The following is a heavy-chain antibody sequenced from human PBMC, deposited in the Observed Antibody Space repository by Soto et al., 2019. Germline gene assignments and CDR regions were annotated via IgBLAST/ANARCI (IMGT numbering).Heavy chain of an antibody. CDR1: GFTFSSYA. CDR2: ISYDGSNK. D-gene: IGHD1-1*01. J-gene: IGHJ4*02. V-gene: IGHV3-30-3*01. CDR3: ASDLGVVVVQDARYY. Sequence: PGGSLRLSCAASGFTFSSYAMHWVRQAPGKGLEWVAVISYDGSNKYYADSVKGRFTISRDNSKNTLYLQMNSLRAEDTAVYYWASDLGVVVVQDARYYRRQGTLGTVSS.